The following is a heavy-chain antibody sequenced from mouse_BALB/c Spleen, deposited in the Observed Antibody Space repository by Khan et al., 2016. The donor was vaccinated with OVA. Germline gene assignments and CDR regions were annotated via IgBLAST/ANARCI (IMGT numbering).Heavy chain of an antibody. Sequence: VQLQESGPELVKPGASVRISCKASGYTFTSYFIHWVKKRPGQGLEWIGWIYPGNVNTEYNERFTGKATLTADKSSSTTYMQLSSLTSGDSAVYFCARAGYGSFAYWGQGSLVTVSA. CDR2: IYPGNVNT. J-gene: IGHJ3*01. V-gene: IGHV1S56*01. D-gene: IGHD2-10*02. CDR3: ARAGYGSFAY. CDR1: GYTFTSYF.